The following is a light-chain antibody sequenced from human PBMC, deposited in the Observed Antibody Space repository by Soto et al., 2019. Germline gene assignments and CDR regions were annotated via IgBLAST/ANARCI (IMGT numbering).Light chain of an antibody. CDR3: QQYLISPFT. J-gene: IGKJ3*01. CDR2: DAS. V-gene: IGKV3-15*01. Sequence: EIVMTQSPATLSVSPGERATLXXRASLSVSRNLAWYQQKPGQAPRXLIFDASTRATGIPDRFSGSGSGTDFTLTINRLEPEDFAVYYCQQYLISPFTFGPGTKVDIK. CDR1: LSVSRN.